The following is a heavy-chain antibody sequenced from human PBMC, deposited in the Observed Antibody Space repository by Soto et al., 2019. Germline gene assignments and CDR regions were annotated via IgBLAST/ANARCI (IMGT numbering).Heavy chain of an antibody. V-gene: IGHV4-59*01. CDR2: FYHSGNS. D-gene: IGHD5-18*01. CDR1: GGSIRSYY. Sequence: SGTLSLTCSVSGGSIRSYYWSWIRQSPEKGLEWIGYFYHSGNSNYNPSLKSRVTISVDTSKNQLSLSLRSVTAADTAVYFCARISSVDPYGYVNGGLDVWGQGTTVTVSS. CDR3: ARISSVDPYGYVNGGLDV. J-gene: IGHJ6*02.